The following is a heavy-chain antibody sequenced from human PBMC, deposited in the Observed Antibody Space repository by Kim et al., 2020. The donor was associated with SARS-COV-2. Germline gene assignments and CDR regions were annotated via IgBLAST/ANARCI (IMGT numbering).Heavy chain of an antibody. Sequence: GGKETSPESVKGRFTISRDNSKNTLYLQMNSLRAEEKAVYYCARDSVGFDYWGQGTLVTVSS. CDR3: ARDSVGFDY. J-gene: IGHJ4*02. D-gene: IGHD1-26*01. CDR2: GGKE. V-gene: IGHV3-30*07.